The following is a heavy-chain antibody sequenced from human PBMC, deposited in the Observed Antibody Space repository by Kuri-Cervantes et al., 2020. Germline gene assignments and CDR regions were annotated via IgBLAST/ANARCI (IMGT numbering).Heavy chain of an antibody. CDR2: IYSGGST. D-gene: IGHD3-22*01. J-gene: IGHJ4*02. CDR3: TRLDSSGYYFDY. V-gene: IGHV3-53*04. Sequence: GESLKISCAASGFTFSNYGMHWVRQAPGKGLEWVSVIYSGGSTYYADSVKGRFTISRHNSKNTLYLQMNSLRAEDTAVYYCTRLDSSGYYFDYWDQGTLVTVSS. CDR1: GFTFSNYG.